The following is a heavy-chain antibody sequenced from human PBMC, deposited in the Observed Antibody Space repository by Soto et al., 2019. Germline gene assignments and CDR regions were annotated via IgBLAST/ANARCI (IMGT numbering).Heavy chain of an antibody. Sequence: PSETLSLTCTVSGGSIRSYYWNWIRQPPGKGLEWIGYIYYSGSTNYNPSLKSRVTLSVDTSKHQFSLKVSSVTAADTAVYYCARDRDGYNYFDYWGHGTLVTVSS. CDR1: GGSIRSYY. J-gene: IGHJ4*01. CDR2: IYYSGST. V-gene: IGHV4-59*01. CDR3: ARDRDGYNYFDY. D-gene: IGHD5-12*01.